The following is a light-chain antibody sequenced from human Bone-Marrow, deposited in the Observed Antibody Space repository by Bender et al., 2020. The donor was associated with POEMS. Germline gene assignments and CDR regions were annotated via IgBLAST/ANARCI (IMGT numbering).Light chain of an antibody. CDR1: SSDFGSHNL. V-gene: IGLV2-23*01. Sequence: QSALTQPASVSGSPGQSITISCTGTSSDFGSHNLVSWYQHHPGKAPKLIIYECIKRPSGVYNRFAASKYGNTASLTISGLQAEDEADYYCCSYAGYDFGPGTKVTVL. J-gene: IGLJ1*01. CDR3: CSYAGYD. CDR2: ECI.